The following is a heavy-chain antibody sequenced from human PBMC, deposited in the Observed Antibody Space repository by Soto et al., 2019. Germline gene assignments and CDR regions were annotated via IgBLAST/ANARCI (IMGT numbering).Heavy chain of an antibody. CDR3: GPDTLDY. V-gene: IGHV3-33*01. CDR2: IWYDGSNK. CDR1: GFMFSSHG. J-gene: IGHJ4*02. Sequence: QVQLVESGGGVVQPGRSLRLSCAASGFMFSSHGMHWIRQAPGKGLEWVAVIWYDGSNKYYADSVTGRFIISRDNSKNTLYLQMNSLRVEDTAVYYCGPDTLDYWGQGTLVTVSS.